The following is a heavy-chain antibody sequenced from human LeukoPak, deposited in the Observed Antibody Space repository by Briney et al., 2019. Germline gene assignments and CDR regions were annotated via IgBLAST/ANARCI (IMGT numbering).Heavy chain of an antibody. V-gene: IGHV3-66*01. D-gene: IGHD1-1*01. CDR3: ARDSNEYGMDV. CDR1: GFTVSSNY. Sequence: PGGSLRLSCAASGFTVSSNYMSWVRQAPGKGLEWVSVIYSGGSTYYADSVKGRFTISRDNSKNTLYLQMNSLRAEDTAVYYCARDSNEYGMDVWGQGTRPPSP. J-gene: IGHJ6*02. CDR2: IYSGGST.